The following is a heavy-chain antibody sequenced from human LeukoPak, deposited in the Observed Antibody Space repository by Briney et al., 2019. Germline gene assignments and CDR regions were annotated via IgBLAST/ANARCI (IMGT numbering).Heavy chain of an antibody. CDR1: GFSFNDYS. J-gene: IGHJ4*02. D-gene: IGHD6-13*01. Sequence: GGSLRLSCAASGFSFNDYSMHWARQAPGKGLEWVAVMSKDGSTRVYTDSVKGRFTISRDNSKNTLYLQMNSLRVEDTAVYNCARDGAAAGTLDFWGRGTLVTVSS. V-gene: IGHV3-30*04. CDR3: ARDGAAAGTLDF. CDR2: MSKDGSTR.